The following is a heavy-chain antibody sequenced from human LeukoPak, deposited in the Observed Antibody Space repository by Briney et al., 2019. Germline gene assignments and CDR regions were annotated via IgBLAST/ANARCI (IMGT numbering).Heavy chain of an antibody. V-gene: IGHV4-59*01. CDR3: ARVNPSGWAVGDRFDI. D-gene: IGHD6-19*01. CDR2: IHYSGSS. CDR1: GGSISSYY. Sequence: PSETLSLTCTVSGGSISSYYWSWIRQPPGRGLEWIGYIHYSGSSNYNPSLKSRVTISVDTSKNQFSLKLSSVTAADTAVYYCARVNPSGWAVGDRFDIWGQGTMVTVSS. J-gene: IGHJ3*02.